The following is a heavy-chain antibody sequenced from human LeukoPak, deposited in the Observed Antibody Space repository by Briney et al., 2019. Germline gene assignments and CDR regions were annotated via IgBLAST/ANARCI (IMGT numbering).Heavy chain of an antibody. J-gene: IGHJ6*03. CDR3: ARENLWFGELDYYYYMDV. Sequence: SSVKVSCKASGGTFSSYAISWVRQAPGQGLEWMGMIIPIFGTANYAQKFQGRVTITTDESTSTAYMKLSSLRSEDTAVYYCARENLWFGELDYYYYMDVWGKGTTVTVSS. CDR2: IIPIFGTA. D-gene: IGHD3-10*01. CDR1: GGTFSSYA. V-gene: IGHV1-69*05.